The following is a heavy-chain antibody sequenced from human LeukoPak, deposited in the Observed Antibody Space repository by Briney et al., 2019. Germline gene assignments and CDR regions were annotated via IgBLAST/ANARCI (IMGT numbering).Heavy chain of an antibody. CDR1: GFSLGNYG. CDR2: IVNSGGNT. D-gene: IGHD3-10*01. V-gene: IGHV3-23*01. CDR3: AKDRVHYGSGSDY. Sequence: PGGSLRLSCAASGFSLGNYGVSWVRQAPGKGLEWVSNIVNSGGNTYYAESVKGRFTISKDTSKNTVYLEIRGLRVEDTAVYYCAKDRVHYGSGSDYWGQGTLVTVSS. J-gene: IGHJ4*02.